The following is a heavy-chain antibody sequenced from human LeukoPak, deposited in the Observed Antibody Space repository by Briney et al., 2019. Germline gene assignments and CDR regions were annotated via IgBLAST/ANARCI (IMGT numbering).Heavy chain of an antibody. CDR2: INPNSGGT. CDR3: ARESARLELPSARDY. Sequence: ASVKVSCKASGYTFTGYYMHWVRQAPGQGLEWMGWINPNSGGTNYAQKFQGRVTMTRDTSISTAYMELSRLRPDDTAVYYCARESARLELPSARDYWGQGTLVTVSS. V-gene: IGHV1-2*02. CDR1: GYTFTGYY. J-gene: IGHJ4*02. D-gene: IGHD1-7*01.